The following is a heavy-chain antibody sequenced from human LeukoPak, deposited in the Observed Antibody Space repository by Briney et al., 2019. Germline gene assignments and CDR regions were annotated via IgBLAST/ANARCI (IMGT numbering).Heavy chain of an antibody. CDR3: ARAGLNYYDSSGRGNWFDP. CDR2: IIPIFGTA. J-gene: IGHJ5*02. V-gene: IGHV1-69*13. Sequence: GASVKVSCKASGGTFSSYAISWVRQAPGQGLEWMGGIIPIFGTASYAQKFQGRVTITADESTSTAYMELSSLRSEDTAVYYCARAGLNYYDSSGRGNWFDPWGQGALVTVSS. CDR1: GGTFSSYA. D-gene: IGHD3-22*01.